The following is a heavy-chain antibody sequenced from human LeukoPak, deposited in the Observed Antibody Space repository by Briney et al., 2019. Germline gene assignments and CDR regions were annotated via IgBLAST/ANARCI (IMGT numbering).Heavy chain of an antibody. CDR3: ATGQQMNDH. Sequence: SETLSLTCTVSGGSISSYYWSWIRQPPGKGLEWIGNIYYSGSTNYNPSLKSRVTISLETSKKQFSLKMTSVTAADTAVYYCATGQQMNDHWGQGTLVTVSS. J-gene: IGHJ5*02. D-gene: IGHD6-13*01. CDR2: IYYSGST. CDR1: GGSISSYY. V-gene: IGHV4-59*01.